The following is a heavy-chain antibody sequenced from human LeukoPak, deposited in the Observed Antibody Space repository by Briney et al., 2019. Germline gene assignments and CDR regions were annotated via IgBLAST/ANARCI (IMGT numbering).Heavy chain of an antibody. CDR3: TRVGDYSAFQFDY. CDR2: ISGHGGST. Sequence: PGGSLRLSCAASGFTLSRYSMHWVRQAPGKGLEYVSAISGHGGSTYYANSVKGRFTISRDNSKNTLYLQMGSLRAEDTAVYYCTRVGDYSAFQFDYWGRGTLVTVSP. D-gene: IGHD3-16*01. V-gene: IGHV3-64*01. J-gene: IGHJ4*02. CDR1: GFTLSRYS.